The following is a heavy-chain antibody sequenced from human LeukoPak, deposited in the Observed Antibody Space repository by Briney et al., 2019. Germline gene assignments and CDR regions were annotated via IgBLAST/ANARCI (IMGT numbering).Heavy chain of an antibody. Sequence: SETLSLTCAVYGGSFSGYYWSWIRQPPGKGLEWIGEINHSGSTDYNPSLKSRVTISVDTSKNQFSLKLSSVTAADTAVYYCARGRAVALTWGQGTLVTVSS. V-gene: IGHV4-34*01. CDR3: ARGRAVALT. J-gene: IGHJ5*02. CDR2: INHSGST. CDR1: GGSFSGYY. D-gene: IGHD6-19*01.